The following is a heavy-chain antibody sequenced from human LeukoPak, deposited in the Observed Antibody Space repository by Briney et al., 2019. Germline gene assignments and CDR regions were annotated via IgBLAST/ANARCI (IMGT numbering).Heavy chain of an antibody. J-gene: IGHJ4*02. CDR2: VSGSGGTT. CDR3: AKSGYNRFDF. CDR1: GFTFSSYG. Sequence: GGSLRLSCAVSGFTFSSYGMSWVRQAPGKGLEWVSGVSGSGGTTYYADPVKGRFTIYRDNSKNTLYLQMNGLRAEDTAIYYCAKSGYNRFDFWGQGTLVTVSA. V-gene: IGHV3-23*01. D-gene: IGHD5-24*01.